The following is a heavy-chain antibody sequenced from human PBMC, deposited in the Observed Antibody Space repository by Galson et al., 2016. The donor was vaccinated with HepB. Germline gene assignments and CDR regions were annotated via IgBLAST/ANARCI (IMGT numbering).Heavy chain of an antibody. Sequence: SLRLSCAASGFAFSTYAMSWVRQAPGKGLEWVSTITSNAATSTYYADSVKGRYTISRDDSEDTLYLQMNSLRADDTAIYYCARDLSLFRQTYSIAFDIWGQGTMVTVSS. CDR1: GFAFSTYA. V-gene: IGHV3-23*01. D-gene: IGHD2-15*01. CDR2: ITSNAATST. CDR3: ARDLSLFRQTYSIAFDI. J-gene: IGHJ3*02.